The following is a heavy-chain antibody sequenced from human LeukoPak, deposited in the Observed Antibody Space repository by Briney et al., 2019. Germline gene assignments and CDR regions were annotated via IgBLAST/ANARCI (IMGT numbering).Heavy chain of an antibody. CDR1: GGSISSYY. D-gene: IGHD3-10*01. Sequence: SETLSLTCTVSGGSISSYYWSWVRQPPGKGLEWIGFVYYTGSTNYSPSLKSRVTISVDTSKNQFSLKLRSVTAADTAVYYCARDRVLLWFGESEGGYDYWGQGTLVTVSS. J-gene: IGHJ4*02. CDR3: ARDRVLLWFGESEGGYDY. CDR2: VYYTGST. V-gene: IGHV4-59*01.